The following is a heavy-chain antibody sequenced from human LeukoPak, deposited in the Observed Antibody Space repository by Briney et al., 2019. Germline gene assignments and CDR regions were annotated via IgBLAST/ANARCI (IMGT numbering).Heavy chain of an antibody. CDR1: GGTFSSYA. CDR3: ARVDWDLVGGGFDY. V-gene: IGHV1-69*13. J-gene: IGHJ4*02. Sequence: SVKVSCKASGGTFSSYAISWVRQAPGQGLEWMGGIIPIFGTANYAQKFQGRVTITADESTSTAYMELSSLRSEDTAVYYCARVDWDLVGGGFDYWGQGTLVTVSS. D-gene: IGHD3/OR15-3a*01. CDR2: IIPIFGTA.